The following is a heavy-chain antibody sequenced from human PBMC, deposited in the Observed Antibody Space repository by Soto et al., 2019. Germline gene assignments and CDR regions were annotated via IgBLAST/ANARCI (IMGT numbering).Heavy chain of an antibody. CDR3: VRDPPRYYGSGSYYNAAVVSYFDL. CDR1: GFTFSSYS. Sequence: EVQLVESGGGLVKPGGSLRLSCAASGFTFSSYSMNWVRQAPGKGLEWVSSISSSSSDIYYVDSVKGRFTISRDNAKNSLYLQMNSLRAEDTAVYYCVRDPPRYYGSGSYYNAAVVSYFDLWGRGTLVTVSS. D-gene: IGHD3-10*01. CDR2: ISSSSSDI. V-gene: IGHV3-21*01. J-gene: IGHJ2*01.